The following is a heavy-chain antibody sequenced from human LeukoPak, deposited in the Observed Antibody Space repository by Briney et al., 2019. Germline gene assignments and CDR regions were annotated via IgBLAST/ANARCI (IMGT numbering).Heavy chain of an antibody. V-gene: IGHV4-59*01. J-gene: IGHJ3*02. Sequence: SETLSLTCTVSGGSISSYYWSWIRQPPGKGLEWIGYIYYSGSTNYNPSLKTRVTISVDTSKNQFSLKLSSVTAADTAVYYCARAVDIEAFDIWGQGTMVTVSS. CDR1: GGSISSYY. CDR3: ARAVDIEAFDI. D-gene: IGHD5-12*01. CDR2: IYYSGST.